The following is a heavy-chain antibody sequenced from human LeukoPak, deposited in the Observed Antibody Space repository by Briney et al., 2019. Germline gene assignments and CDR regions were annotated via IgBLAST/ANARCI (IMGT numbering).Heavy chain of an antibody. D-gene: IGHD6-19*01. CDR1: GITFSSYG. CDR3: AKEGRKGGWSNYFDY. V-gene: IGHV3-30*18. CDR2: ISYDGSNK. Sequence: GGSLRLSCAASGITFSSYGMHWVRQAPGKGLEWVAVISYDGSNKYYADSVKGRFTISRDNSKNTLYLQMNSLRAEDTAVYYCAKEGRKGGWSNYFDYWGQGTLVTVSS. J-gene: IGHJ4*02.